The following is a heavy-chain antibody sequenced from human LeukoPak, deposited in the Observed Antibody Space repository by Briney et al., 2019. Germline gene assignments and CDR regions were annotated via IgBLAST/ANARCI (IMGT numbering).Heavy chain of an antibody. V-gene: IGHV4-61*01. CDR2: IYYSGGT. D-gene: IGHD3-16*02. Sequence: PSETLSLTCTVSGGSVSGGSYYWSWIRQPPGKGLEWIWYIYYSGGTNYNPSLKSRVTISSDTSKNQFSLKLSSVTTADTAVYYCARVVWGSDRSWCLDYWGQGTLVTVSS. CDR1: GGSVSGGSYY. CDR3: ARVVWGSDRSWCLDY. J-gene: IGHJ4*02.